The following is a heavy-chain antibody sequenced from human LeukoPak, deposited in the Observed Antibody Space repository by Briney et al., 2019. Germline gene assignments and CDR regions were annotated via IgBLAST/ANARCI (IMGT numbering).Heavy chain of an antibody. CDR3: ARDARYDFWSGYPSLDAFDI. D-gene: IGHD3-3*01. CDR2: IYYSGST. V-gene: IGHV4-61*01. Sequence: PSETLSLTCTVSGGSVSSGSYYWSWIRQPPGKGLEWIGYIYYSGSTNYNPSLKSRVTISVDTSKNQFPLKLSSVTAADTAVYYCARDARYDFWSGYPSLDAFDIWGQGTMVTVSS. J-gene: IGHJ3*02. CDR1: GGSVSSGSYY.